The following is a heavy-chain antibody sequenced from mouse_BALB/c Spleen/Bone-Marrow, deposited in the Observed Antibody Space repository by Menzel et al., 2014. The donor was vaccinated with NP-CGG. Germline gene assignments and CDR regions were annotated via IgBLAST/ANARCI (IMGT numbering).Heavy chain of an antibody. V-gene: IGHV1-9*01. CDR3: ARELGLRFAY. Sequence: QVQLKESGAELMKPGASVKISCKATGYTFSSYWIEWLKRRPGHGLEWIGEILPGSGNTNYNEKFKGRVTFTADSSSNTAYMQLSSLTSEDSAVYYCARELGLRFAYWGQATPVTVSA. D-gene: IGHD3-1*01. CDR1: GYTFSSYW. J-gene: IGHJ3*01. CDR2: ILPGSGNT.